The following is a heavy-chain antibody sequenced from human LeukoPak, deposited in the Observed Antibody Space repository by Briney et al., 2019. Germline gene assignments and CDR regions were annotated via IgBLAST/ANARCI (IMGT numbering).Heavy chain of an antibody. V-gene: IGHV3-30*18. Sequence: GGSLRLSCAASGFTFCSYGMHWVRQAPGKGLECVAVISYDGSNKYYADSVKGRFTISRDNSKNTLYLQMNSLRAEDTAVYYCAKDQIYGSGSLHWGQGTLVTVSS. CDR3: AKDQIYGSGSLH. CDR2: ISYDGSNK. CDR1: GFTFCSYG. J-gene: IGHJ4*02. D-gene: IGHD3-10*01.